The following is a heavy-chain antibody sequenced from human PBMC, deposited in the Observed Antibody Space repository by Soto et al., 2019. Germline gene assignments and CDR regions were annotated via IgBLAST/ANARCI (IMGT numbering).Heavy chain of an antibody. V-gene: IGHV3-15*01. J-gene: IGHJ4*02. CDR1: GFTFSNAW. CDR2: IKSKTDGGTT. CDR3: TTVPRIQLWVPPPTTGIDY. Sequence: PGGSLRLSCAASGFTFSNAWMSWVRQAPGKGLEWVGRIKSKTDGGTTDYAAPVKGRFTISRDDSKNTLYLQMNSLKTEDTAVYYCTTVPRIQLWVPPPTTGIDYWGQGTLVTVSS. D-gene: IGHD5-18*01.